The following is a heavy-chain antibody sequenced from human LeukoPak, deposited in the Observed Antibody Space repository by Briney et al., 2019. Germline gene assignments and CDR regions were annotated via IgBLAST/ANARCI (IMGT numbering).Heavy chain of an antibody. D-gene: IGHD5-18*01. CDR3: ARDTGYGFDY. Sequence: GGSLRLSCAASGFTFSSHRMSWVRQAPGKGLEWVANIKKDGSEKYYVDSVKGRLTISRDNAKTSLYLQMNSLRAEDTAVYYCARDTGYGFDYWGQGTLVPVSS. V-gene: IGHV3-7*01. CDR1: GFTFSSHR. J-gene: IGHJ4*02. CDR2: IKKDGSEK.